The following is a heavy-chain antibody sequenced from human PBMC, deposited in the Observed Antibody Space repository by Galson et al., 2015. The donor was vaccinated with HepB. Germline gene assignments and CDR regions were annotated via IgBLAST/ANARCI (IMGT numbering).Heavy chain of an antibody. CDR1: GYTFTSYD. CDR3: ARVSMNPGYMDV. Sequence: SVKVSCKASGYTFTSYDINWVRQATGQGLEWMGWMNPNSGNTGYAQKFQGRVTMTRNTSISTAYMEMSSLRSEDTAVYYCARVSMNPGYMDVWGKGTTVTVSS. J-gene: IGHJ6*03. CDR2: MNPNSGNT. V-gene: IGHV1-8*01. D-gene: IGHD2/OR15-2a*01.